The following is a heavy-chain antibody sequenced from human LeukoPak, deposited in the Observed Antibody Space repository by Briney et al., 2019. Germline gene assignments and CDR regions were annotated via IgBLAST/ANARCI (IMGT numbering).Heavy chain of an antibody. D-gene: IGHD3-10*01. CDR2: ISEGGGST. J-gene: IGHJ4*02. V-gene: IGHV3-23*01. Sequence: GGSLRLSCVVSGISLSNYAMTWVRQAPGKGLEWVSYISEGGGSTTYADSVKGRFTISRDTSLNTLYLQMNNLRAEDTAAYFCAKRGVVIRGLLVIGYHQEAYHYDFWGQGVLVTVSS. CDR3: AKRGVVIRGLLVIGYHQEAYHYDF. CDR1: GISLSNYA.